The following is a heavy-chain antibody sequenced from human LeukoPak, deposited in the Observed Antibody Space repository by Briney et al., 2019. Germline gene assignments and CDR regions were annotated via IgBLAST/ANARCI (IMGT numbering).Heavy chain of an antibody. CDR2: ISNDGGGT. CDR3: VKDRGGSPFYGMDV. CDR1: GFIFNHYG. V-gene: IGHV3-23*01. J-gene: IGHJ6*02. D-gene: IGHD1-26*01. Sequence: RPGGSLRLSCAASGFIFNHYGLVWVRQAPGKGLEWVSAISNDGGGTTYADSVKGRFTVSRDNSRNTLYLPMNSLRAEDTAVYYCVKDRGGSPFYGMDVWSQGTTVTVSS.